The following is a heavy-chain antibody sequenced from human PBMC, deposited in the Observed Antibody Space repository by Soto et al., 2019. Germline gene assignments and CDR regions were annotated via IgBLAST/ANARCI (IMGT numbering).Heavy chain of an antibody. CDR2: IYYSGST. V-gene: IGHV4-39*01. Sequence: SSETLSLTCTVSGGSISSSSYYWGWIRQPPGKGLEWIGSIYYSGSTYYNPSLKSRVTISVDTSKNQFSLKLSSVTAADTAVYYCASYSGYDYYFDYWGQGTLVTVSS. CDR3: ASYSGYDYYFDY. J-gene: IGHJ4*02. CDR1: GGSISSSSYY. D-gene: IGHD5-12*01.